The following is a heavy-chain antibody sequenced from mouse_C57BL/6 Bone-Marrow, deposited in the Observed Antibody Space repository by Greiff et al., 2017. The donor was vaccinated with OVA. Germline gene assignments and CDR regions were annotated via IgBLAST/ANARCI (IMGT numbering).Heavy chain of an antibody. CDR3: AYDGYYVWFAY. CDR2: IDPSDSYT. D-gene: IGHD2-3*01. J-gene: IGHJ3*01. V-gene: IGHV1-50*01. Sequence: QVQLQQPGAELVKPGASVKLSCKASGYTFTSYWMQWVKQRPGQGLEWIGEIDPSDSYTNYNQKFKGKATLTVDTSSSTAYMQLSSLTSEDSAVXYCAYDGYYVWFAYWGQGTLVTVSA. CDR1: GYTFTSYW.